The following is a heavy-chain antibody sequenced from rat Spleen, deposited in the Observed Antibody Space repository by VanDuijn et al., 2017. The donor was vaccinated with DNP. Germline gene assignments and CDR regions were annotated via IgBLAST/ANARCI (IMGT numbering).Heavy chain of an antibody. CDR3: TKGPNYGGWSDYFDY. D-gene: IGHD1-11*01. J-gene: IGHJ2*01. V-gene: IGHV4-2*01. CDR2: INKDRSTI. CDR1: GFNFNDYW. Sequence: EVKLVESGGGLVQPGRSLKLSCAASGFNFNDYWMGWVRQAPGTGLEWIGEINKDRSTINYIPSLKEKITSSRDNAKNTLYLQMSQLGSEDTDIYYCTKGPNYGGWSDYFDYWGQGVMVTVSS.